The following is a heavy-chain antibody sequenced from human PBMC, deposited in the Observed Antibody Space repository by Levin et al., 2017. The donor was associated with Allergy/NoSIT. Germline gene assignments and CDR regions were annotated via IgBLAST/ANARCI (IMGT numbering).Heavy chain of an antibody. CDR3: AKLRALVPAAALDY. D-gene: IGHD2-2*01. Sequence: GGSLRLSCAASGFTFSSYSMNWVRQAPGKGLEWVSSISSSSSYIYYADSVKGRFTISRDNAKNSLYLQMNSLRAEDTAVYYCAKLRALVPAAALDYWGQGTLVTVSS. J-gene: IGHJ4*02. V-gene: IGHV3-21*01. CDR1: GFTFSSYS. CDR2: ISSSSSYI.